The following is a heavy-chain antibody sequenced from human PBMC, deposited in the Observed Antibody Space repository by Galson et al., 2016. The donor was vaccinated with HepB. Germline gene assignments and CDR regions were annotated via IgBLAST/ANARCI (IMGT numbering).Heavy chain of an antibody. CDR2: ISISSDYT. V-gene: IGHV3-11*06. D-gene: IGHD2-2*01. CDR3: ARDRRYCVSNTCSEGWYFDL. J-gene: IGHJ2*01. Sequence: SLRLSCAASGFTFSDYYMNWIRQAPGKGLEWVSYISISSDYTKYADSVKGRFTISRDDAKNSPYLQMNSVRAEDTAVYYCARDRRYCVSNTCSEGWYFDLWGRGTLVTVSS. CDR1: GFTFSDYY.